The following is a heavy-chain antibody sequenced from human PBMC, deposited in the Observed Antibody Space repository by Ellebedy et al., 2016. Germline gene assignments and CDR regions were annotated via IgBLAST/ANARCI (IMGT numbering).Heavy chain of an antibody. CDR2: IGGSDSST. CDR1: GFIFSSYA. Sequence: GGSLRLXXSASGFIFSSYAMSWVRQAPGKGLEWVSAIGGSDSSTYYADSVKGRFTISRDNSKNTVYLQMNSLRAEDTAVYYCAKGRPISNYPFRYYYYYYMDLWGKGTTVTVSS. D-gene: IGHD4-11*01. J-gene: IGHJ6*03. CDR3: AKGRPISNYPFRYYYYYYMDL. V-gene: IGHV3-23*01.